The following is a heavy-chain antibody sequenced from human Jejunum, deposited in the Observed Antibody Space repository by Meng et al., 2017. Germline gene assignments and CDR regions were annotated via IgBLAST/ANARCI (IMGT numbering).Heavy chain of an antibody. CDR2: IYHSGRT. Sequence: QVHLPESGPGLGKPSGPLSLTCEVSGDSISSTNWWDWLRQPPGKGLEWIGEIYHSGRTNFNPSLESRVTISVDESKNQFSLTLNSVTAADTAVYYCARGVGDIRVGFDYWGQGILVTVSS. CDR1: GDSISSTNW. V-gene: IGHV4-4*02. CDR3: ARGVGDIRVGFDY. J-gene: IGHJ4*02. D-gene: IGHD5-12*01.